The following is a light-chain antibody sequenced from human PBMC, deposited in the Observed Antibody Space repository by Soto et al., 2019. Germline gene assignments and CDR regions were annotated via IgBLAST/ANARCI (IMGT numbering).Light chain of an antibody. CDR2: SVS. J-gene: IGKJ5*01. Sequence: EIVMTQSPATLSVSPGEGATLSCRASNRVRTKLAWYQQKAGQAPRLLIYSVSNRATGGSGRFSGSGSGTEYTLTISSLQSEDFAVYYCHQYDTWPSITFGQGTRLEIK. V-gene: IGKV3-15*01. CDR3: HQYDTWPSIT. CDR1: NRVRTK.